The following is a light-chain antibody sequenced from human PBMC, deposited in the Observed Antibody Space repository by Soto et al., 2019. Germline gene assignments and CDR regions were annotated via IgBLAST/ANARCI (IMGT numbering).Light chain of an antibody. J-gene: IGKJ4*01. CDR2: EAS. V-gene: IGKV3-11*01. CDR1: QSVGNN. Sequence: TLLTQSPGTLSLSPGESATLFCRASQSVGNNLAWYQQKPGQAPGLLIYEASTRATGIPARFSGSGSGTDFTLTISSLEPEDFAVYYCQQHAHWPLTFGGGTKVDI. CDR3: QQHAHWPLT.